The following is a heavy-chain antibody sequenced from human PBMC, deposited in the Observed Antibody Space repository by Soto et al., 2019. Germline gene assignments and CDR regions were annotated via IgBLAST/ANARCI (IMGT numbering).Heavy chain of an antibody. CDR3: AILLAGPNNWFDP. CDR1: GGTFNNYA. V-gene: IGHV1-69*13. D-gene: IGHD2-15*01. CDR2: IIPIFGTA. J-gene: IGHJ5*02. Sequence: ASVKVSCKASGGTFNNYAFHWMRQAPGQGLEWLGGIIPIFGTADHAQRFQGRVTFTADESTRTAYMELSSLRSEDTAVYYCAILLAGPNNWFDPWGQGTLVTVS.